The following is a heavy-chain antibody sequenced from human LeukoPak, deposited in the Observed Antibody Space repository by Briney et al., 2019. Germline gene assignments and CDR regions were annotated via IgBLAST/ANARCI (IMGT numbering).Heavy chain of an antibody. J-gene: IGHJ5*02. D-gene: IGHD3-22*01. CDR3: ARNYDSSGYGYNWFDP. V-gene: IGHV3-21*01. Sequence: GESLRLSCAASGFTFSTYSMNWVRQPPGKGLEWVSSITGSSSFIYYADSVKGRFTISRDNAKTSLTLQMNSLRAEATAVYYCARNYDSSGYGYNWFDPWGQGTLVTVSS. CDR2: ITGSSSFI. CDR1: GFTFSTYS.